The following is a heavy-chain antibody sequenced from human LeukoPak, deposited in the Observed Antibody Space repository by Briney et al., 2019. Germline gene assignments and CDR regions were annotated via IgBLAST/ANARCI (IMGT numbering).Heavy chain of an antibody. V-gene: IGHV4-59*01. CDR2: IYYSGST. CDR1: GGSISSYY. J-gene: IGHJ4*02. Sequence: PSETLSLTCTVSGGSISSYYWSWIRQPPGKGLEWIGYIYYSGSTNYNPSLKSRVTISVDTSKNQFSLKLSSVTAADTAVYYCARADYGDYNDYYFDYWGQATLVTVSS. D-gene: IGHD4-17*01. CDR3: ARADYGDYNDYYFDY.